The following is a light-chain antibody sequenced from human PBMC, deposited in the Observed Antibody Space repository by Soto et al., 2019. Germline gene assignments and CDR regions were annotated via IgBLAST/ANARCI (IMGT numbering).Light chain of an antibody. V-gene: IGLV2-14*01. Sequence: QYVLTQPASVSGSPGQSITISGTGTSSDVGAYNRASWYQQHSGKAPKLMIYEVSNRPSGVSNRFSASKSGNTASLTISGLQAEDEADYYCLSYTTSSPYVFGTGTKVTVL. CDR1: SSDVGAYNR. CDR2: EVS. J-gene: IGLJ1*01. CDR3: LSYTTSSPYV.